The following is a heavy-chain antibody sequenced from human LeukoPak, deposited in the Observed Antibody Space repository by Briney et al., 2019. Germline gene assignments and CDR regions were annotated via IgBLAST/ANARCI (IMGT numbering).Heavy chain of an antibody. CDR1: GYTFTSYG. CDR2: INPNSGGT. D-gene: IGHD3-3*01. V-gene: IGHV1-2*02. Sequence: ASVKVSCKASGYTFTSYGISWVRQAPGQGLEWMGWINPNSGGTNYAQKFQGRVTMTRDTSISTAYMELSRLRSDDTAVYYCASSVLWSGPPYPFDPWGQGTLVTVSS. J-gene: IGHJ5*02. CDR3: ASSVLWSGPPYPFDP.